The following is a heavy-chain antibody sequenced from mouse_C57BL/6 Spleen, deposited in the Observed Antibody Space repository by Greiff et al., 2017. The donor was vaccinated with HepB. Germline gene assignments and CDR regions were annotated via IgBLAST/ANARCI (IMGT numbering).Heavy chain of an antibody. CDR2: INYDGSST. CDR1: GFTFSDYY. J-gene: IGHJ1*03. D-gene: IGHD1-1*01. V-gene: IGHV5-16*01. CDR3: AAKGAYYYGSSYRYFDV. Sequence: EVQLVESEGGLVQPGSSMKLSCTASGFTFSDYYMAWVRQVPEKGLEWVANINYDGSSTYYLDSLKSRFIISRDNAKNILYLQMSSLKSEDTATYYCAAKGAYYYGSSYRYFDVWGTGTTVTVSS.